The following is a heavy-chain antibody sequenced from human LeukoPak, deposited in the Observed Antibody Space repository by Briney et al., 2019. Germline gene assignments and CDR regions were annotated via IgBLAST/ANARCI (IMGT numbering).Heavy chain of an antibody. CDR1: GFTFSTYS. V-gene: IGHV3-48*01. D-gene: IGHD5-12*01. CDR3: ARGRGYRDYDRPLDY. CDR2: ISSSGGTI. Sequence: ARGSLRLSCAGSGFTFSTYSMSWVRQAPGKGLEWLSYISSSGGTIYYADSVKGRFTTSRDSSKNTLYVQMNSLRAEDTAIYYCARGRGYRDYDRPLDYWGQGTLVTVSS. J-gene: IGHJ4*02.